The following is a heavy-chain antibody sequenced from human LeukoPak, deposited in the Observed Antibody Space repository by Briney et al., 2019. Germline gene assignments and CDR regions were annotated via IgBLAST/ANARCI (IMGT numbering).Heavy chain of an antibody. CDR3: VRSTRDGYD. CDR1: GFSVSSSW. J-gene: IGHJ4*02. V-gene: IGHV3-74*01. Sequence: GGSLRLSCAAFGFSVSSSWMHWVRHAPGKGLLWVSRISSDGTSSIYADSVKGRFTISRDNAMNTLYLQMSSLRVDDTAVYYCVRSTRDGYDWGQGTLVTVSS. D-gene: IGHD5-24*01. CDR2: ISSDGTSS.